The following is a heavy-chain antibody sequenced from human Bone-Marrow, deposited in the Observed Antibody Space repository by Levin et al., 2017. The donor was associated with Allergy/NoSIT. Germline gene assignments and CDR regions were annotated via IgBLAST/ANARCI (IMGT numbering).Heavy chain of an antibody. CDR2: IDSDASTT. J-gene: IGHJ3*02. CDR1: GFAFSSYW. Sequence: GGSLRLSCAASGFAFSSYWMHWVRQAPGKGLVWVSRIDSDASTTDYADSVKGRFTISRDYSKNTVSLQMDSLRAEDTAIYYCARALGIPHSFDIWGQGTMVTVSS. D-gene: IGHD2-21*01. CDR3: ARALGIPHSFDI. V-gene: IGHV3-74*01.